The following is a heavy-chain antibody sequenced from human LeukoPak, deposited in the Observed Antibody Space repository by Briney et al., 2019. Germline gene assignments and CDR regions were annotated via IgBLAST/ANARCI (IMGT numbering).Heavy chain of an antibody. D-gene: IGHD1-7*01. CDR3: ARDRLYNWNYVGDYDYYYGMDV. Sequence: ASVKVSCKASGYTFTSYGISWVGQAPGQRLEWMGWISAYNGNTNYAQKLHGRVTITTDSSTSTAYMELRSLRSDDTAVYYCARDRLYNWNYVGDYDYYYGMDVWGQGTTVTVSS. CDR2: ISAYNGNT. J-gene: IGHJ6*02. CDR1: GYTFTSYG. V-gene: IGHV1-18*01.